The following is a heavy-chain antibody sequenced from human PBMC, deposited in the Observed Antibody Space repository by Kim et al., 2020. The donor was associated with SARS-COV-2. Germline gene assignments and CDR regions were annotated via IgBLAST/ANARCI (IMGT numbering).Heavy chain of an antibody. V-gene: IGHV4-39*01. CDR1: GGSISSSSYY. J-gene: IGHJ3*02. D-gene: IGHD5-12*01. CDR3: ARRDSGYDGAFDI. CDR2: IYYSGST. Sequence: SETLSLTCTVSGGSISSSSYYWGWIRQPPGKGLEWIGSIYYSGSTYYNPSLKSRVTISVDTSKNQFSLKLSSVTAADTAVYYCARRDSGYDGAFDIWGQGTMVTVSS.